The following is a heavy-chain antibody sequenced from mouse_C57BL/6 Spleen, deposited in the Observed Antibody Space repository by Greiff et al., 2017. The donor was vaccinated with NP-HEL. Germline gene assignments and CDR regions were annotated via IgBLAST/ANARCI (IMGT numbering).Heavy chain of an antibody. CDR3: ARGHYGSSYRYFDV. D-gene: IGHD1-1*01. Sequence: EVQVVESGGDLVKPGGSLKLSCAASGFTFSSYGMSWVRQTPDKRLEWVATISSGGSYTYYPDSVKGRFTISRDNAKNTLYLQMSSLKSEDTAMYYCARGHYGSSYRYFDVWGTGTTVTVSS. CDR1: GFTFSSYG. J-gene: IGHJ1*03. CDR2: ISSGGSYT. V-gene: IGHV5-6*01.